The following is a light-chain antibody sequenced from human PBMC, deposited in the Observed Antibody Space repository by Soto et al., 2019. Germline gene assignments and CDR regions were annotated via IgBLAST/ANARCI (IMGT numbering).Light chain of an antibody. V-gene: IGLV1-47*02. CDR2: DNN. Sequence: QPVLTQPPSASGTPGQRVTISCSGISSNIGTDYVYWYQQVPGTAPKLLIYDNNQRPSGVPDRFSGSKSATSASLAISGLRSEDEADYYCAAWDDSLSGHVVFGGGTKVTVL. CDR3: AAWDDSLSGHVV. CDR1: SSNIGTDY. J-gene: IGLJ2*01.